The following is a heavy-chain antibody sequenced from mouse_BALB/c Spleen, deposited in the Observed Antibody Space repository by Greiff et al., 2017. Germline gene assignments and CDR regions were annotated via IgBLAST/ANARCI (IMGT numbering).Heavy chain of an antibody. Sequence: QVTLIESGPGILQPSQTLSLTCSFSGFSLSTSGMGLGWIRQPSGQGLEWLAHIWWDDVKRSNPALKRRLTISMDTSSSQVFPKIASVDTADTATYNCARIGDEGSYRHYSAMDDWGEGNSVTV. CDR3: ARIGDEGSYRHYSAMDD. CDR1: GFSLSTSGMG. V-gene: IGHV8-8*01. D-gene: IGHD1-1*02. CDR2: IWWDDVK. J-gene: IGHJ4*01.